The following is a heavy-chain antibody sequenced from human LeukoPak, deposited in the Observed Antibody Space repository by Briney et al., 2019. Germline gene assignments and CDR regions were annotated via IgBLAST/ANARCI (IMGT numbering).Heavy chain of an antibody. J-gene: IGHJ4*02. V-gene: IGHV6-1*01. CDR2: TYYRSKWCT. CDR3: ARGGIAVAGLDY. Sequence: SQTPSLTCAISGDSVSSNSATWNWIRQSPSRGLEWLGRTYYRSKWCTDYAVSVKSRITINPDTSKNHFSLQLNSVTPEDTAVYYCARGGIAVAGLDYWGQGTLVTVSS. CDR1: GDSVSSNSAT. D-gene: IGHD6-19*01.